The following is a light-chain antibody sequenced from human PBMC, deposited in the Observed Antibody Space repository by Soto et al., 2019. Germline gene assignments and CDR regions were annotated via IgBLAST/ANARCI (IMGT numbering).Light chain of an antibody. CDR2: AAS. J-gene: IGKJ1*01. Sequence: DIQMTQSPSSLSASVGDRVTITCRASHSISGYLNWYQQQPGKAPKLLISAASTLQSGVPSRFSGSGSGTDFTLTISSLQPDDFATYYCQQSYSTPQTFGQGTKVAI. CDR1: HSISGY. V-gene: IGKV1-39*01. CDR3: QQSYSTPQT.